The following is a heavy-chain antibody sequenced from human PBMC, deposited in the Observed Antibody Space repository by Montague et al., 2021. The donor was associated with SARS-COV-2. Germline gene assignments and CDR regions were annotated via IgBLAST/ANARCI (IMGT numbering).Heavy chain of an antibody. J-gene: IGHJ6*02. Sequence: SLRLSCAASGFIFSSYEMNWVRQAPVKGLEWISYISSSGGGSTKXYTXSVKGRFTISRDNAKNSLYLQMNSLRVEDTAIYYCARDRDWDDWCGMDVWGQGTTVTVSS. CDR1: GFIFSSYE. V-gene: IGHV3-48*03. D-gene: IGHD2-21*01. CDR2: ISSSGGGSTK. CDR3: ARDRDWDDWCGMDV.